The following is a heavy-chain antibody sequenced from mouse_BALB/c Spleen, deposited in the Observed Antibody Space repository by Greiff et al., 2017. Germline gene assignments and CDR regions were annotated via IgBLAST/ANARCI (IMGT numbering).Heavy chain of an antibody. D-gene: IGHD1-1*01. CDR3: ARGRAATGDYAMDY. Sequence: QVQLKESGPGLVAPSQSLSITCTVSGFSLTSYGVHWVRQPPGKGLEWLGVIWAGGSTNYNSALMSRLSISKDNSKSQVFLKMKSLQTDDTAMYYGARGRAATGDYAMDYGGQGTSVTVSS. CDR1: GFSLTSYG. CDR2: IWAGGST. J-gene: IGHJ4*01. V-gene: IGHV2-9*02.